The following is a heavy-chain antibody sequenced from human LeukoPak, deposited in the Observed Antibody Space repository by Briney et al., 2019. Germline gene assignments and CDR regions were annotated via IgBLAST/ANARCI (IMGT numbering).Heavy chain of an antibody. CDR2: IYYSGST. CDR1: GGSISSSSYY. V-gene: IGHV4-39*01. CDR3: ARLRNYYYYGMDV. D-gene: IGHD3-3*01. Sequence: SETLSLTCTVSGGSISSSSYYWGWIRQPPGKGLEWIGSIYYSGSTYYNPSLKSRVTISVDTSKNQFSLKLSSVTAADTGVYYCARLRNYYYYGMDVWGQGTTVTVSS. J-gene: IGHJ6*02.